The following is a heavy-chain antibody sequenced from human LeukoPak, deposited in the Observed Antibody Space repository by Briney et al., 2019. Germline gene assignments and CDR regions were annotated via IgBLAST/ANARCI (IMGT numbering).Heavy chain of an antibody. CDR1: GYAFTSYA. D-gene: IGHD6-19*01. J-gene: IGHJ4*02. CDR2: INTNTGDP. CDR3: ARRESVAAVDY. V-gene: IGHV7-4-1*02. Sequence: GASVKVSYKASGYAFTSYAMNWVRQAPGQGLEWMGWINTNTGDPTYVQGFTGRFVFSVDTSVSTAYLEISSLKAEDTAVYYCARRESVAAVDYWGQGTLVTVSS.